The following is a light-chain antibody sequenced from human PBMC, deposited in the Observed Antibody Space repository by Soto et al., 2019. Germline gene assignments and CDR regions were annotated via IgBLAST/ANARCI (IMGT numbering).Light chain of an antibody. Sequence: EFVLTQSPGTLSLSPGERATLSCRAILIISSSSLAWYQRKPGQAPRLLIYAASARAAGIPDRFSGSGSGTDFTLTISRLEPEDFAVYYCQQYSSSWGWTFGPGTKVDIK. V-gene: IGKV3-20*01. CDR2: AAS. CDR1: LIISSSS. CDR3: QQYSSSWGWT. J-gene: IGKJ1*01.